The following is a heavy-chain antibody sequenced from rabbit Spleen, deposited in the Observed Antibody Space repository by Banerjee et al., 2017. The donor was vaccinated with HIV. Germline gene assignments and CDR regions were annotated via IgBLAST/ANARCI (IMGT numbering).Heavy chain of an antibody. CDR3: ARAIVPWLGLTRLDL. D-gene: IGHD4-1*01. CDR1: GVSFSSSS. Sequence: QEQLEESGGGLVKPEGSLTLTCTASGVSFSSSSYMCWVRQAPGKGPEWIACISNGDGSTYYASWVNGRFTISRSTSLNTVTLQMTSLTAADTATYFCARAIVPWLGLTRLDLWGPGTLVTVS. V-gene: IGHV1S47*01. CDR2: ISNGDGST. J-gene: IGHJ3*01.